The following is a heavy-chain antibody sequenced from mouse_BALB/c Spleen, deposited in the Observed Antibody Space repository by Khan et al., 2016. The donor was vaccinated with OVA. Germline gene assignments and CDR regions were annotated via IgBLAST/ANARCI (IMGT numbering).Heavy chain of an antibody. CDR3: AGGNWQSYYVDY. CDR1: GYTFTNYV. CDR2: INPYNGGT. Sequence: EVQLQESGPELVKPGASVKMSCKASGYTFTNYVLHWVKQKPGQGLEWIGYINPYNGGTKYNEKFKGKATLASDNSSITAYMELSRLTSEDSAVNDSAGGNWQSYYVDYWGQGTTRTLSA. D-gene: IGHD4-1*01. V-gene: IGHV1S136*01. J-gene: IGHJ2*01.